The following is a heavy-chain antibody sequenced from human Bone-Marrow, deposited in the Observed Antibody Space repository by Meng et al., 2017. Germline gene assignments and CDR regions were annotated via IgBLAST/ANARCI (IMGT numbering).Heavy chain of an antibody. CDR2: INPNSGGT. V-gene: IGHV1-2*02. D-gene: IGHD2-21*02. CDR1: GYTFTGYY. CDR3: ARDSYCGGDDFCYYHGMDV. J-gene: IGHJ6*02. Sequence: ASVKVSCKASGYTFTGYYMHWVRQAPGQGLEWMGWINPNSGGTNYAQKFQGRVTMTRDTSISTAYMELSRLRSDDTAVYYCARDSYCGGDDFCYYHGMDVWGQGTTVTVSS.